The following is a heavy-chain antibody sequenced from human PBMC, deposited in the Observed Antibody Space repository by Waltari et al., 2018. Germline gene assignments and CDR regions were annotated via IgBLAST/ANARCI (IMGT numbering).Heavy chain of an antibody. CDR2: IYYSGST. CDR1: GGSLSSSSYY. Sequence: QLQLQESGPGLVKPSETLSLTCTVSGGSLSSSSYYWGWIHHPPGKGLEWIGSIYYSGSTYYNPSLKSRVTISVDTSKNQFSLKLSSVTAADTAVYYCARHIRGVPAAWHWFDPWGQGTLVAVSS. V-gene: IGHV4-39*01. CDR3: ARHIRGVPAAWHWFDP. J-gene: IGHJ5*02. D-gene: IGHD2-2*01.